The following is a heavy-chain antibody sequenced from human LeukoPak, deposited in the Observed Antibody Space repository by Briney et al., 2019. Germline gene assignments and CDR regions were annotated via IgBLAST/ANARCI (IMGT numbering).Heavy chain of an antibody. CDR3: ARLVLGRRWEPREFDP. Sequence: SETLSLTCIVSGGSISSFSWSWIRQPPGKGLEWIGNIYTSGTTNYNPSLKSRVTISVDTSESQVSLNLTSVTAADTAVYYCARLVLGRRWEPREFDPWGQGTLVTVSS. D-gene: IGHD1-26*01. CDR1: GGSISSFS. V-gene: IGHV4-4*09. J-gene: IGHJ5*02. CDR2: IYTSGTT.